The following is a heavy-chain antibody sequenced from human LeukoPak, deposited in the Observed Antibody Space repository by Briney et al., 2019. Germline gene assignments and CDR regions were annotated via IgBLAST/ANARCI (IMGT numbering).Heavy chain of an antibody. CDR3: ARLVDSSSLYALDY. J-gene: IGHJ4*02. V-gene: IGHV5-51*01. Sequence: GESLKISCKGSGYNFVNNWIGWVRQMPGKGLEWMAIIYPADSNTKYSPSFLGQVTISADKSISTAYLQWSSLKASDTAMYYCARLVDSSSLYALDYWGQGTLVTVSS. CDR2: IYPADSNT. D-gene: IGHD6-6*01. CDR1: GYNFVNNW.